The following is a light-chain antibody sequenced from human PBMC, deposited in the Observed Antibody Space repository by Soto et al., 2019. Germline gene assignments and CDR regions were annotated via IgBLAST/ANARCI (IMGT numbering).Light chain of an antibody. Sequence: EIVLTQSPATLSLSPGERATLSCRATQSVYTYLAWYQQKPGRAPRLLIYDASNRATGIPARFSGSGSGTGFTLTISSLEPEDFAVYSCQQYNDWPITFGPGTRLEIK. CDR3: QQYNDWPIT. CDR1: QSVYTY. CDR2: DAS. J-gene: IGKJ5*01. V-gene: IGKV3-11*01.